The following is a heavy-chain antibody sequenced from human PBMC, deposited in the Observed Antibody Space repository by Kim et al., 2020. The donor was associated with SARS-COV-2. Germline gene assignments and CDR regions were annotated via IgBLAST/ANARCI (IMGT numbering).Heavy chain of an antibody. Sequence: SETLSLTCTVSGGSISSYYWSWIRQPPGKGLEWIGYIYYSGSTNYNPSLKSRVTISVDTSKNQFSLKLSSVTAADTAVYYCARDVGVKTYYGMDVWGQGT. CDR3: ARDVGVKTYYGMDV. CDR2: IYYSGST. J-gene: IGHJ6*02. D-gene: IGHD2-21*01. CDR1: GGSISSYY. V-gene: IGHV4-59*01.